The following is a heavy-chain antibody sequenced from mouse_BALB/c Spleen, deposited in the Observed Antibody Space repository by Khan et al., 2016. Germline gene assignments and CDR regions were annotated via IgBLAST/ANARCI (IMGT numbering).Heavy chain of an antibody. D-gene: IGHD1-1*01. CDR3: ARRDGSSYGGFDY. CDR1: GFTFSSYG. CDR2: ISSGGSYT. J-gene: IGHJ2*01. Sequence: EVELVGSGGDLVKPGGSLKLSCAASGFTFSSYGMSWVRQTPDKRLEWVATISSGGSYTYYPDSVKGRFTISRDNAKNTLYLQMSSLKSEDTAMYYCARRDGSSYGGFDYWGQGTTLTVSS. V-gene: IGHV5-6*01.